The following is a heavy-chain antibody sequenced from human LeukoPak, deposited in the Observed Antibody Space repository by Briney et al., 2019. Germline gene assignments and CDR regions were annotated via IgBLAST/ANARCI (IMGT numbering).Heavy chain of an antibody. J-gene: IGHJ4*02. Sequence: PGGSLRLSCAASGFTFSSYATSWVRQAPGKGLEWVSAISGSGGSTYYADSVKGRFTISRDNSKNTLYLQMNSLRAEDTAVYYCAKDPALYYDFWSGYFDYWGQGTLVTVSS. V-gene: IGHV3-23*01. D-gene: IGHD3-3*01. CDR2: ISGSGGST. CDR3: AKDPALYYDFWSGYFDY. CDR1: GFTFSSYA.